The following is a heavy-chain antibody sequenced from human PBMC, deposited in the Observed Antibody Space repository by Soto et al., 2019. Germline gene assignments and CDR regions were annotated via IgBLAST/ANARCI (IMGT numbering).Heavy chain of an antibody. V-gene: IGHV1-69*13. Sequence: ASVKVSCKASGGTFSSYAISGVRQAPARGLEWMGGIIPIFGTANYAQKFQGRVTITADESTSTAYMEPSSLRSEDTAMYYCASQNGGYSGSGYALDAFDSWGQGIMVTVSS. D-gene: IGHD6-13*01. CDR3: ASQNGGYSGSGYALDAFDS. CDR1: GGTFSSYA. J-gene: IGHJ3*02. CDR2: IIPIFGTA.